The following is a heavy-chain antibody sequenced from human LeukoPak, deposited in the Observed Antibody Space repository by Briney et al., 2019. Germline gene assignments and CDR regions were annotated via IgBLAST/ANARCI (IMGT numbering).Heavy chain of an antibody. CDR2: ISSSGSTI. J-gene: IGHJ4*02. D-gene: IGHD1-26*01. Sequence: PGGSLRLSCAASGFTFSSYEMNWVRQAPGKGLEWVSYISSSGSTIYYADSVKGRFTISRDNAKNSLFLQMNSLRAEDTAVYYCAREGNDWDLFDYWGQGTLVTVSS. CDR3: AREGNDWDLFDY. V-gene: IGHV3-48*03. CDR1: GFTFSSYE.